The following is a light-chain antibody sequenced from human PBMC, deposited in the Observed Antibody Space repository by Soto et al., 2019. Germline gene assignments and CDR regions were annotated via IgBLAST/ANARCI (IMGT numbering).Light chain of an antibody. V-gene: IGKV1-5*01. Sequence: DIQMTQSPSTLSASIGDRVTITCRASQSINTWLAWYQQEPGKAPKVLIFDASTLESGVPSRFSGSGSGTEFTLTIGSLQPDDFVTYYCQQYNVWPWTFDQGTRVEIK. CDR3: QQYNVWPWT. CDR1: QSINTW. CDR2: DAS. J-gene: IGKJ1*01.